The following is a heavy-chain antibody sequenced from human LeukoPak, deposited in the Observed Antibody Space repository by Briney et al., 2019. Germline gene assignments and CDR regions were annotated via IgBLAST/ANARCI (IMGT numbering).Heavy chain of an antibody. J-gene: IGHJ4*02. CDR3: ARYMGADFGNYLLDY. V-gene: IGHV4-39*07. D-gene: IGHD1-7*01. CDR1: GGSVSSSNYY. Sequence: SETLSLTCTVSGGSVSSSNYYWGWVRQPPGKGLEWIGSAYYPGRVDLISPLKSRVTISVDTSKSQLSLKLSSVTAADTAVYYCARYMGADFGNYLLDYWGQGTLVTVSS. CDR2: AYYPGRV.